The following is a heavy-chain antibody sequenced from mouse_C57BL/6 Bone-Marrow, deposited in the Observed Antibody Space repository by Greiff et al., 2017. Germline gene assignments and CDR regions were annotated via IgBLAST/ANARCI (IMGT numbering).Heavy chain of an antibody. D-gene: IGHD2-2*01. CDR1: GYTFTSYG. J-gene: IGHJ3*01. V-gene: IGHV1-81*01. Sequence: QVQLQQSGAELARPGASVKLSCKASGYTFTSYGISWVKQRTGQGLEWIGEIYPRSGNTYYNEKFQGKATLTADKSSSTAYMELRSLTSEDSAVYFCAGWLPFAYWGQGTLVTVSA. CDR3: AGWLPFAY. CDR2: IYPRSGNT.